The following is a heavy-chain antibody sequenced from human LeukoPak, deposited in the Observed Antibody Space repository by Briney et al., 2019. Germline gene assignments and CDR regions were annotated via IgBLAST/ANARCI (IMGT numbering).Heavy chain of an antibody. CDR2: FYYSGST. Sequence: SETLSLTCTVSGGSISSGDYYWIWHRQAPGKGLEWIRYFYYSGSTYYNPSLKSRVTISVDTSKNQFSLKLSSVTAADTAVYYCARVLVVVTAMTPVYYYGMDVWGQGTTVTVSS. CDR3: ARVLVVVTAMTPVYYYGMDV. J-gene: IGHJ6*02. CDR1: GGSISSGDYY. V-gene: IGHV4-30-4*01. D-gene: IGHD2-21*02.